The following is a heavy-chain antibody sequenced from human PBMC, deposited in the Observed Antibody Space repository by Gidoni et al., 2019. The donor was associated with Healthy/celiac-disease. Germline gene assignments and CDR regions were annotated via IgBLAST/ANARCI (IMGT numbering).Heavy chain of an antibody. Sequence: QVQLVESGGGLVKPGGSLRLSCAASGFTFSDDYMSWIRQAPGKGLEWVSYISSSSSYTNYADSVKGRFTISRDNAKNSLYLQMNSLRAEDTAVYYCARGYDSSGYYYHYYYGMDVWGQGTTVTVSS. D-gene: IGHD3-22*01. J-gene: IGHJ6*02. V-gene: IGHV3-11*06. CDR3: ARGYDSSGYYYHYYYGMDV. CDR2: ISSSSSYT. CDR1: GFTFSDDY.